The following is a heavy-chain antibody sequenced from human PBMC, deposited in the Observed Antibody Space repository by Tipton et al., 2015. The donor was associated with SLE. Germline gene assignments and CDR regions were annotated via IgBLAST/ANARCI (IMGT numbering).Heavy chain of an antibody. D-gene: IGHD2-2*01. J-gene: IGHJ4*02. V-gene: IGHV3-23*01. CDR1: GFTFSTFG. Sequence: SLRLSCAASGFTFSTFGVSWVRQAPGKGLEWVSSISASGYSTYYADSVKGRFTVSRDNSKGTLYLQMNSLRAEDTAVYFCARSCRTTSCYRAGFDYWGQGTLVTVSS. CDR3: ARSCRTTSCYRAGFDY. CDR2: ISASGYST.